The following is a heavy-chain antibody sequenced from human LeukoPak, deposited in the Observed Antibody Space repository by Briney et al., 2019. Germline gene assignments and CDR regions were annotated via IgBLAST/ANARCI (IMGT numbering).Heavy chain of an antibody. CDR2: IYYSGST. J-gene: IGHJ4*02. CDR3: ARSTVTTDPKDRRFDY. Sequence: PSQTLSLTCTVSGGSINSGGYYWSWIRQLPGKGLEWIVYIYYSGSTCYLPSLKSRVSISVDTSENQFSLKLSSVTAADTAVYYCARSTVTTDPKDRRFDYWGQGTLVTVSS. CDR1: GGSINSGGYY. D-gene: IGHD4-17*01. V-gene: IGHV4-31*03.